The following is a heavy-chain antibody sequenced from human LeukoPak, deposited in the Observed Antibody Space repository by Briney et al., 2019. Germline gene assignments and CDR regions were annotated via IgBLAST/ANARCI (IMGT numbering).Heavy chain of an antibody. Sequence: PGRSPRLSCAASGFTFSDYAMHWVRQAPGKGLEWVAVISYDGTNKYYADSVKGRFTISRDNSKNTLDLQVNSLRVEDTAVFYCARDTYGMDVWGQGTTVTVSS. CDR2: ISYDGTNK. V-gene: IGHV3-30-3*01. CDR3: ARDTYGMDV. J-gene: IGHJ6*02. CDR1: GFTFSDYA.